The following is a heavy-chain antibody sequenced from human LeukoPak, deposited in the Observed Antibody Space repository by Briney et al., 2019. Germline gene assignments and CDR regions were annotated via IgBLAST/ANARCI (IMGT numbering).Heavy chain of an antibody. D-gene: IGHD3-10*01. CDR2: IIPIFGTA. CDR3: ARGPYGSGSYFYFDY. CDR1: GGTFRSYA. V-gene: IGHV1-69*05. J-gene: IGHJ4*02. Sequence: SVKVSCKASGGTFRSYAISWVRQAPGQGLEWMGGIIPIFGTANYAQKFQGRVTITTDESTSTAYMELSSLRSEDTAVYYCARGPYGSGSYFYFDYWGQGTLVTVSS.